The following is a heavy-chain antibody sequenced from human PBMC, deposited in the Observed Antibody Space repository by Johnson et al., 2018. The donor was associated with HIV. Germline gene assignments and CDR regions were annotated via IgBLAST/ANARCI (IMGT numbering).Heavy chain of an antibody. CDR1: GFTFSSSW. D-gene: IGHD2-2*01. CDR2: IKCDGSEK. Sequence: VQLVESGGGVVQPGRSLRLSCAASGFTFSSSWMHWVCQAPEKGLEWVADIKCDGSEKYYVDSVKGRFTITRDNAKKSLYLQMNSLRAEDTAVYYCARESLLPAMTAFDIWGQGTMVTVSS. J-gene: IGHJ3*02. CDR3: ARESLLPAMTAFDI. V-gene: IGHV3-52*01.